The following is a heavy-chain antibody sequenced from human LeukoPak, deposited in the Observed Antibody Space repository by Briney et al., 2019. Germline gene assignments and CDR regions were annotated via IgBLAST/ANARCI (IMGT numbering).Heavy chain of an antibody. CDR3: ARDGGYSYGFDY. J-gene: IGHJ4*02. Sequence: SEALSLTCTVSGGSISSGGYYWSWIRQHPGKGLEWIGYIYYSGSTYYNPSLKSRVTISVDTSKNQFSLKLSSVTAADTAVYYCARDGGYSYGFDYWGQGTLVTVSS. CDR1: GGSISSGGYY. D-gene: IGHD5-18*01. CDR2: IYYSGST. V-gene: IGHV4-31*03.